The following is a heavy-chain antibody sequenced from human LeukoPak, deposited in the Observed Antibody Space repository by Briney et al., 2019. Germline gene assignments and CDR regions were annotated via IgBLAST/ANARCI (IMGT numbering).Heavy chain of an antibody. J-gene: IGHJ4*02. CDR3: AKDKVGVGVY. Sequence: PGGSLRLSCAASGFTFSSYGMHWVRQAPGKGLEWVAVISYDGSNKYYADSVKGRFTISRDNSKNTLYLQMNSLKAEDTAVYYCAKDKVGVGVYWGQGTLVTVSS. V-gene: IGHV3-30*18. CDR2: ISYDGSNK. CDR1: GFTFSSYG. D-gene: IGHD1-26*01.